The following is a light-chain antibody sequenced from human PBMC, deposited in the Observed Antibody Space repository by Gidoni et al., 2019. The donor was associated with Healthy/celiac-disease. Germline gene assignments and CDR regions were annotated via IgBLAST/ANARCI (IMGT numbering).Light chain of an antibody. CDR3: CSYAGSYTFGGYV. CDR1: SSDVGGYNY. V-gene: IGLV2-11*01. Sequence: QSALTQPRSESGSPGQSVTISCTGTSSDVGGYNYVSWYQQHPGKAPKLMIYDVSKRPSGVPDRFAGSKSGNTASLTISGLQAEDEADYYCCSYAGSYTFGGYVFGTGTKVTVL. J-gene: IGLJ1*01. CDR2: DVS.